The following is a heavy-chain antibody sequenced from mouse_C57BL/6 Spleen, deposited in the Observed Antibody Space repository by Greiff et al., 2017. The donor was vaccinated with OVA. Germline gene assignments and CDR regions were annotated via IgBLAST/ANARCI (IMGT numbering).Heavy chain of an antibody. CDR3: ARGSSTWWYFDV. CDR2: IDPSDSET. V-gene: IGHV1-52*01. CDR1: GYTFTSYW. Sequence: QVQLQQPGAELVRPGSSVKLSCKASGYTFTSYWMHWVKQRPIQGLEWIGNIDPSDSETHYNQKFKDKATLTVDKSSSTAYMQLSSLTSEDSAVYYYARGSSTWWYFDVWGTGTTVTVSS. J-gene: IGHJ1*03.